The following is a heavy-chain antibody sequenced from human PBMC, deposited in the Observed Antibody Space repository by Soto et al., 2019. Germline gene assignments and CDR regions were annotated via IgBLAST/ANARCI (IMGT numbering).Heavy chain of an antibody. Sequence: SETLSLTCTVSGGSISSSSYYWGWIRQPPGKGLEWIGSIYYSGSTYYNPSLKSRVTISVDTSKNQFSLKLSSVTAADTAVYYCAKEFRYYDSSGYYFDYWGQGTLVTVSS. V-gene: IGHV4-39*02. CDR3: AKEFRYYDSSGYYFDY. CDR1: GGSISSSSYY. D-gene: IGHD3-22*01. J-gene: IGHJ4*02. CDR2: IYYSGST.